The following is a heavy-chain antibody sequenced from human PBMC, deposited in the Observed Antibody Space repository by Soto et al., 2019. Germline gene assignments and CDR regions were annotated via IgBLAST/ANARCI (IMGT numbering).Heavy chain of an antibody. J-gene: IGHJ5*02. CDR3: ARDHYVFWSGYYYWFDR. V-gene: IGHV1-18*04. CDR1: GYTFTSYG. CDR2: ISAYNGNT. D-gene: IGHD3-3*01. Sequence: ASVKVSCKASGYTFTSYGSSWVRQAPGQGLEWMGWISAYNGNTNYAQKLQGRVTMTTDTSTSTAYMELRSLRSDDTAVYYCARDHYVFWSGYYYWFDRWGQGTLVNVSS.